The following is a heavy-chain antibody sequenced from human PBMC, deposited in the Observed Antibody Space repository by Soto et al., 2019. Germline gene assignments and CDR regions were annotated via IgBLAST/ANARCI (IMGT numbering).Heavy chain of an antibody. CDR3: AKVAGGLGYFDL. Sequence: PGGSLRLSCAASGFFFSDYAMTWIRQAPGKGLEWVATISASGGNIEYTDSLKGRFTISRDNSKNTVYLQINGLTADDTAVHYCAKVAGGLGYFDLWGRGTLVTVSS. CDR2: ISASGGNI. D-gene: IGHD3-16*01. CDR1: GFFFSDYA. J-gene: IGHJ2*01. V-gene: IGHV3-23*01.